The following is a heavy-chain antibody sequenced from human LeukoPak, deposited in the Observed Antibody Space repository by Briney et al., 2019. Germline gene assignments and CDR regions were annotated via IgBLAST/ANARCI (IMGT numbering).Heavy chain of an antibody. CDR3: AKGATTYFDY. J-gene: IGHJ4*02. CDR2: IWNDGSNK. Sequence: GGSLRLSCAASGFTFNVYGIHWVRQAPGKGLEWVAVIWNDGSNKYYAASVKGRFTISRDNSKNTLYLQMNSLRADDTAVYYCAKGATTYFDYWGQGTLVTVSS. V-gene: IGHV3-30*02. D-gene: IGHD1-14*01. CDR1: GFTFNVYG.